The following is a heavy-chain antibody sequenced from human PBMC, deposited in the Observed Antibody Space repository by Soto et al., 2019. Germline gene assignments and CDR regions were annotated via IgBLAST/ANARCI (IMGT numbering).Heavy chain of an antibody. Sequence: ASLKVSCKASGYTFTSYGISWVRQAPGQGLEWMGWISAYNGNTNYAQKLQGRVTMTTDTSTSTAYMELRSLRSDDTAVYYCARELDFWSGYYTGLDYWGQGTLVTVSS. J-gene: IGHJ4*02. D-gene: IGHD3-3*01. CDR2: ISAYNGNT. CDR3: ARELDFWSGYYTGLDY. V-gene: IGHV1-18*04. CDR1: GYTFTSYG.